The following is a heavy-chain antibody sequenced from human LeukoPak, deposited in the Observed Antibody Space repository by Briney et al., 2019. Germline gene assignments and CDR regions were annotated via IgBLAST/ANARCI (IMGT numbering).Heavy chain of an antibody. CDR3: AKDGGLWVSAHWGDS. D-gene: IGHD7-27*01. CDR2: ITTSDGNT. J-gene: IGHJ4*02. Sequence: GGSLRLSCAAPGFTFSSYTMSWVRQAPGKGLEWVSTITTSDGNTYYADSVKGRFTVSRDNSKNILFLQMNSLRAEDTAVYYCAKDGGLWVSAHWGDSWGRGTLVTVSS. V-gene: IGHV3-23*01. CDR1: GFTFSSYT.